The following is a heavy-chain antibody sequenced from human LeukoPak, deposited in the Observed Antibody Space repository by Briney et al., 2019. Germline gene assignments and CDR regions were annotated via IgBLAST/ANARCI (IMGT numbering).Heavy chain of an antibody. CDR1: GFAFESYS. J-gene: IGHJ4*02. CDR3: ARDDTSAHFFDY. D-gene: IGHD3-10*01. CDR2: ISTSSSHM. V-gene: IGHV3-21*01. Sequence: LFLAACGFAFESYSMNWVRHAQGKGLEWVSSISTSSSHMYYADSVKGRFTISRDNAKNSLYLQMNTLRAEDTAVYYCARDDTSAHFFDYWGQGTLVTVSS.